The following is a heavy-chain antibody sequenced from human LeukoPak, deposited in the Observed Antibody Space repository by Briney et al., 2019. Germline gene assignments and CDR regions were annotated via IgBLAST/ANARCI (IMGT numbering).Heavy chain of an antibody. Sequence: PSETLSLTCAVSGGSISSGGYSWSWIRQPPGKGLEWIGYIYHSGSTSYNPSLKSRVTISVDMSKNQFSLKLSSVTAADTAVYYCARSGRSDILTGCTFDYWGQGTLVTVSS. J-gene: IGHJ4*02. CDR2: IYHSGST. V-gene: IGHV4-30-2*01. D-gene: IGHD3-9*01. CDR1: GGSISSGGYS. CDR3: ARSGRSDILTGCTFDY.